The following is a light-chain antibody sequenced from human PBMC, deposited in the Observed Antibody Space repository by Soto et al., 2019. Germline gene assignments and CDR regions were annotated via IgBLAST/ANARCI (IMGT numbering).Light chain of an antibody. CDR3: CSYAGSSTWV. Sequence: QSALTQPASVSGSPGQSITISCTGTSNDVGSYNLVSWYQQHTGKAPKLMICEGSERPSGVSNRFSGSKSGNTASLTISGLQAEDEADYYCCSYAGSSTWVFGGGTKLTVL. CDR1: SNDVGSYNL. V-gene: IGLV2-23*01. J-gene: IGLJ3*02. CDR2: EGS.